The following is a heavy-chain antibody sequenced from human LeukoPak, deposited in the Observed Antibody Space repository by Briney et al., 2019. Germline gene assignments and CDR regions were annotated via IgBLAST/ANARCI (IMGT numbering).Heavy chain of an antibody. J-gene: IGHJ3*02. D-gene: IGHD3-22*01. CDR2: ISSSSSYI. CDR3: ARDMGNYYDSSGYAYAFDI. Sequence: PGGSLRLSCAASGFTLSSYSMNWVRQAPGEGLEWVSSISSSSSYIYYADSVKGRFTISRDNAKNSLYLQMNSLRAEDTAVYYCARDMGNYYDSSGYAYAFDIWGQGTMVTVSS. V-gene: IGHV3-21*01. CDR1: GFTLSSYS.